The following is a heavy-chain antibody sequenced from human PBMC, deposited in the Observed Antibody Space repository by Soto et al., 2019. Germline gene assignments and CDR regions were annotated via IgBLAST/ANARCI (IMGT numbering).Heavy chain of an antibody. CDR2: IYYSGST. D-gene: IGHD5-18*01. CDR3: ARVNVDTAMVLYYFDY. J-gene: IGHJ4*02. CDR1: GGSISRGGYY. Sequence: QVQLQESGPGLVKPSQTLSLTCTVSGGSISRGGYYWSWIRQHPGKGLEWIGYIYYSGSTYYNPSLKSRVTIPGDSSKNQFSLKLSSVTAADTAVYYCARVNVDTAMVLYYFDYWGQGTLVTVSS. V-gene: IGHV4-31*03.